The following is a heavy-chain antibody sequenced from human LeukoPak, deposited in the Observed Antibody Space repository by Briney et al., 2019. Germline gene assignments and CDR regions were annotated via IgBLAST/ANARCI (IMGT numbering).Heavy chain of an antibody. CDR1: TFTVASNY. D-gene: IGHD5-24*01. J-gene: IGHJ4*02. CDR3: ARVRDVYNHVFEN. V-gene: IGHV3-53*01. Sequence: GGSLRLSCAVSTFTVASNYMSWVRQTPGKGLVWVSDIYQGGSTYYSDSAKGRFTISRDISKNTLHLQMNNLRVDDTAVYYCARVRDVYNHVFENWGQGTLVTVSS. CDR2: IYQGGST.